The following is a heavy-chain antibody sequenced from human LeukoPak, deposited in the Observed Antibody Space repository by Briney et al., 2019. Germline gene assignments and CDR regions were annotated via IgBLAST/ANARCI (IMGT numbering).Heavy chain of an antibody. Sequence: ASVKVSCKASGGTFSSYAISWVRQAPGQGLEWMGRIIPILGIANYAQKFQGRVTITADKSTSTAYMELSSLRSEDTAVYYCARRAVAGPSFDYWAREPWSPSPQ. CDR2: IIPILGIA. D-gene: IGHD6-19*01. CDR1: GGTFSSYA. CDR3: ARRAVAGPSFDY. V-gene: IGHV1-69*04. J-gene: IGHJ4*02.